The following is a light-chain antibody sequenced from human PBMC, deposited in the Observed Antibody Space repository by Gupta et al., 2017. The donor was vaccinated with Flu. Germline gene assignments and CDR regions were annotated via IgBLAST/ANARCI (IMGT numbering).Light chain of an antibody. CDR2: EVK. CDR3: CSYAGIDSIV. Sequence: QSALTQPASESASPGTSVTISCTGTSSYFGSYNYDSWYQQRPGKAPKLMLSEVKKLPSGVPNRFSGSKSGNTAYLTISGLQADDEAHYYCCSYAGIDSIVFGGGTKVTVL. CDR1: SSYFGSYNY. V-gene: IGLV2-23*02. J-gene: IGLJ2*01.